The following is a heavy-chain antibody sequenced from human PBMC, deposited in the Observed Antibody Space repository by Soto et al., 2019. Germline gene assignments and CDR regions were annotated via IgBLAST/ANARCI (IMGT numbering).Heavy chain of an antibody. CDR2: ISGSGTTI. CDR1: GINFSDHF. D-gene: IGHD1-26*01. J-gene: IGHJ3*02. CDR3: ARDGRYKTPYDGFDT. V-gene: IGHV3-11*01. Sequence: QAQVVESGGGLVKPGGSLRLSCATSGINFSDHFMAWIRLSPGKELEWIAYISGSGTTIYYADSVRGRFTISRDNANDSLYLQMHSLRAEDTAVYYCARDGRYKTPYDGFDTWGQGTMVTVSS.